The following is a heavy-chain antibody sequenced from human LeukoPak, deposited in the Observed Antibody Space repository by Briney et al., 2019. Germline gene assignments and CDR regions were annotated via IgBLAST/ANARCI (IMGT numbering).Heavy chain of an antibody. CDR1: GGSISSSSYY. D-gene: IGHD4-17*01. CDR3: ARVREWTVTLFDY. V-gene: IGHV4-39*07. J-gene: IGHJ4*02. CDR2: IYYSGST. Sequence: PSETLSLTCTVSGGSISSSSYYWGWIRQPPGKGLEWIGSIYYSGSTYYNPSLKSRVTISVDTSKNQFSLKLSSVTAADTAVYYCARVREWTVTLFDYWGQGTLVTVSS.